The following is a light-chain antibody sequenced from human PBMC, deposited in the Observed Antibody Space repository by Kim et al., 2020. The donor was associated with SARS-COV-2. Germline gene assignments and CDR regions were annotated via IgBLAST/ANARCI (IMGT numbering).Light chain of an antibody. CDR1: QSVSSY. Sequence: SPGESATISCRASQSVSSYLAWYQQKPGQAPRLLIYDASNRATGIPARFSGSGSGTDFTLTISSLEPEDFAVYYCQQRSNWPPLTFGGGTKVDIK. CDR3: QQRSNWPPLT. CDR2: DAS. J-gene: IGKJ4*01. V-gene: IGKV3-11*01.